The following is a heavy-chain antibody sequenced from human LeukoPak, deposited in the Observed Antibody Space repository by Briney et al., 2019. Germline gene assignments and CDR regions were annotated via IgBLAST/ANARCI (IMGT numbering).Heavy chain of an antibody. V-gene: IGHV3-23*01. CDR2: ISGSGGST. CDR1: GFTFSSYA. CDR3: ARENSSGWYDFAY. Sequence: GGSLRLSCAASGFTFSSYAMTWVRQAPGKGLEWVSGISGSGGSTYYADSVKGRFTISRDNSKNSLYLQMNSLRDEDTAVYYCARENSSGWYDFAYWGQGTLVTVSS. J-gene: IGHJ4*02. D-gene: IGHD6-19*01.